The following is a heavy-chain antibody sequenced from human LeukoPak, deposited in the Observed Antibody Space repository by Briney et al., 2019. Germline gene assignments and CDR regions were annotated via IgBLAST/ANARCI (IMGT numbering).Heavy chain of an antibody. CDR1: GYTFTSYA. Sequence: ASVKVSCKASGYTFTSYAMHWVRQAPGQRLEWMGWINAGNGNTKYSQKFQGRVTITRDTSASTAYMELSSLRSEDTAVYYCAKAQAAAGRNWFDPWGQGTLVTVSS. V-gene: IGHV1-3*01. CDR2: INAGNGNT. CDR3: AKAQAAAGRNWFDP. J-gene: IGHJ5*02. D-gene: IGHD6-13*01.